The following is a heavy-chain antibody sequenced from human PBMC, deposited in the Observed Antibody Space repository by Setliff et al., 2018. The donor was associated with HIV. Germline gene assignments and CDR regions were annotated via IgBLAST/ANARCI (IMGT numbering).Heavy chain of an antibody. CDR1: YGSISGHY. D-gene: IGHD3-22*01. CDR2: IHHSGGT. CDR3: ARKSYYYDSGGYHNYMDV. V-gene: IGHV4-59*08. J-gene: IGHJ6*03. Sequence: PSETLSLTCTVSYGSISGHYWTWIRQPPGKGLEWIGYIHHSGGTQYNPSLMSRLTMSVDSSKNQISLKLSSVTAADTAVYYCARKSYYYDSGGYHNYMDVWGKGTTVTVS.